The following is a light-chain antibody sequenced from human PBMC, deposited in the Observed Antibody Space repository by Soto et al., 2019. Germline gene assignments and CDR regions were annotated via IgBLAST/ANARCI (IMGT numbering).Light chain of an antibody. Sequence: QSALTQPASVSGSPGQSITISCTGTSIDVGSYYLVSWYQLRPGEAPKLIIYGGTKRPSGVSNRFSGSKSGNTASLTISGLQAEDEADYYCCSYAGSSPYVFATGTKVTVL. CDR1: SIDVGSYYL. CDR2: GGT. CDR3: CSYAGSSPYV. J-gene: IGLJ1*01. V-gene: IGLV2-23*01.